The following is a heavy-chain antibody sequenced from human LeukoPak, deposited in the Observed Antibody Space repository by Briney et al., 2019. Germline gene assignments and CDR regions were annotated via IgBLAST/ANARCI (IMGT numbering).Heavy chain of an antibody. CDR2: IYYSGST. Sequence: SETLSLTCTVSGDSISSYYWSWLRQPPGKGLEWLGYIYYSGSTNYNPSLKSRVTISVDTSKNQFSLKLSSVTAADTAVYYCARDPGLPYRGYSGYGEFDPWGQGTLVTVSS. CDR3: ARDPGLPYRGYSGYGEFDP. J-gene: IGHJ5*02. V-gene: IGHV4-59*01. D-gene: IGHD5-12*01. CDR1: GDSISSYY.